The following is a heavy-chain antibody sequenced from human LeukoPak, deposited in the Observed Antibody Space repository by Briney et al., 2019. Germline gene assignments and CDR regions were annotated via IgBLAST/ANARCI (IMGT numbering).Heavy chain of an antibody. D-gene: IGHD2-2*01. CDR2: IDWDDDK. Sequence: SGPALVKPTQTLTLTCTFSGFSLSTSGMCVSWIRQPPGKALEWLARIDWDDDKYYSTSLKTRLTISKDTSKNQVVLTMTNMDPVDTATYYCARIRVVPLVVPAATYYYYYMDVWGKGTTVTVSS. J-gene: IGHJ6*03. V-gene: IGHV2-70*11. CDR3: ARIRVVPLVVPAATYYYYYMDV. CDR1: GFSLSTSGMC.